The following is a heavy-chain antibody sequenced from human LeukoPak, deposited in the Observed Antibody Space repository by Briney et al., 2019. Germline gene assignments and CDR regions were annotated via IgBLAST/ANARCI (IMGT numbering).Heavy chain of an antibody. D-gene: IGHD1-26*01. CDR2: IFYSGST. CDR1: GGSISGYY. Sequence: SETLSLTCTVSGGSISGYYWSWIRQPPGKGLEWIGYIFYSGSTNYNPSLKSRVTISVDTSKNQFSLKLSSVTAADTAVYYCAREGSYPSYYFDYWGQGTLVTVSS. CDR3: AREGSYPSYYFDY. V-gene: IGHV4-59*01. J-gene: IGHJ4*02.